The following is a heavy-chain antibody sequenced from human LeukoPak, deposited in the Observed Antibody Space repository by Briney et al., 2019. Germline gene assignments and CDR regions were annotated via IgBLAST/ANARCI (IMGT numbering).Heavy chain of an antibody. Sequence: PGGSLRLSCAGSGFTFSSYWMHWVRQVPGKGLVWVSRMNPEGSSINYADSVKGRFTISRDNAKNTLYLQMNSLRAEDTAVYYCAKDMDDVVVASAGGYFDYWGQGTLVTVSS. CDR1: GFTFSSYW. CDR2: MNPEGSSI. J-gene: IGHJ4*02. D-gene: IGHD2-15*01. V-gene: IGHV3-74*01. CDR3: AKDMDDVVVASAGGYFDY.